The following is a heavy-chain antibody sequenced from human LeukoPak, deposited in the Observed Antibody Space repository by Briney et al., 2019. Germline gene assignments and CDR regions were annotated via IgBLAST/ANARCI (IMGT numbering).Heavy chain of an antibody. D-gene: IGHD5-18*01. CDR2: TYYRSKWYN. V-gene: IGHV6-1*01. CDR3: ARRSRWIQLWSLSFDL. Sequence: SQTLSLTCAISGDSVSSNRAAWNWIRQSPSRGLEWLGRTYYRSKWYNDYAVSVKSRITINPDTSKNQFSLKLSSVTAADTAVYYCARRSRWIQLWSLSFDLWGRGTLVTVSS. CDR1: GDSVSSNRAA. J-gene: IGHJ2*01.